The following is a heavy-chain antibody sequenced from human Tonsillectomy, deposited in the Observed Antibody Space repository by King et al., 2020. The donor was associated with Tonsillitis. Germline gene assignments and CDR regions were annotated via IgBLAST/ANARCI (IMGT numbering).Heavy chain of an antibody. J-gene: IGHJ4*02. V-gene: IGHV3-74*01. D-gene: IGHD6-19*01. CDR1: GFTFTRSW. Sequence: VQLVESGGGLVQPGGSLRLSCAASGFTFTRSWMHWVRQAPGKGLVWVSRINIDGGSTTYADSVKGRFTISRDNAKNTPYLQMNSLRAEDTAIYYCARDQSVAGPTTFDYWGQGALVTVSS. CDR2: INIDGGST. CDR3: ARDQSVAGPTTFDY.